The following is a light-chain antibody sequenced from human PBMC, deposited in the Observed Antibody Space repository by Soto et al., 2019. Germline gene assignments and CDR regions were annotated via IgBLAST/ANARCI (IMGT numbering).Light chain of an antibody. CDR2: LAS. Sequence: DLVWTQSPFSLPFTLGEPASISCGFSQSLRHSIGYVFLVWYLQKPGQSPQLLSYLASNRASGVPDRFSGSVSGTDFTLEISRVEAEDVGVYYCMQALQTPLYTFGQGTKLEI. CDR1: QSLRHSIGYVF. V-gene: IGKV2-28*01. J-gene: IGKJ2*01. CDR3: MQALQTPLYT.